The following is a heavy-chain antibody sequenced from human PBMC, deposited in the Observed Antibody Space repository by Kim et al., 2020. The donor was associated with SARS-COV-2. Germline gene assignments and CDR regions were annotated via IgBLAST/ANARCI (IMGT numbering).Heavy chain of an antibody. J-gene: IGHJ5*02. CDR3: ARERSVGATEFDP. Sequence: YADSVKGRFTISRDNYKNSLYLQMTSLRAEDTAVYYCARERSVGATEFDPWGQGTLVTVSS. V-gene: IGHV3-30*01. D-gene: IGHD1-26*01.